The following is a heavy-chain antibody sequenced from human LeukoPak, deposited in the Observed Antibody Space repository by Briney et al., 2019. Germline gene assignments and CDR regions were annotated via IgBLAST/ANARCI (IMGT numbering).Heavy chain of an antibody. CDR1: GYTFTSYG. CDR2: ISAYNGNT. J-gene: IGHJ6*03. V-gene: IGHV1-18*01. Sequence: ASVKVSCKASGYTFTSYGISWVRQAPGQGLEWMGWISAYNGNTNYAQKLQGRVTMTTDTSLRSLRSDDTAVYYCARDRYYYGSGSNMDVWGKGTTVTVSS. D-gene: IGHD3-10*01. CDR3: ARDRYYYGSGSNMDV.